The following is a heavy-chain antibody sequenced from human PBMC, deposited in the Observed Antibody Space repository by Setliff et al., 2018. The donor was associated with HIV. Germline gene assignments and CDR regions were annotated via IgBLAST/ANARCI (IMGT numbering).Heavy chain of an antibody. J-gene: IGHJ3*02. V-gene: IGHV4-59*11. Sequence: KPSETLSLTCTASGGSISSHYWSWIRQPPGKGLEWIGYIYPSASTNYNPSLKSRVTISVDTSKNQFSLKLSSVTAADTAVYYCATTRGPYYYDSSGHREGAFDIWGQGTMVTVS. CDR3: ATTRGPYYYDSSGHREGAFDI. D-gene: IGHD3-22*01. CDR2: IYPSAST. CDR1: GGSISSHY.